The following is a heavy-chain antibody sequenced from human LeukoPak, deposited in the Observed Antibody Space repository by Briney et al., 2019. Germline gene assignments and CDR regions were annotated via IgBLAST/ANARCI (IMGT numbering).Heavy chain of an antibody. D-gene: IGHD1-7*01. J-gene: IGHJ4*02. CDR1: GYTFTGYY. CDR3: ARAGLTGTTFAFFDY. CDR2: INPNSGGT. V-gene: IGHV1-2*02. Sequence: ASVKVSCKASGYTFTGYYMHWVRQAPGQGLEWMGWINPNSGGTNYAQKFQGRVTMTRDTSISTAYMELSRLRSDDSAVYYCARAGLTGTTFAFFDYWGQGTLVTVSS.